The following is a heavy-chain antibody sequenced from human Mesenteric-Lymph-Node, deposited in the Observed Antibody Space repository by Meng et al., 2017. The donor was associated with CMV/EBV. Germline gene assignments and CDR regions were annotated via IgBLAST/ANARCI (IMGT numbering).Heavy chain of an antibody. D-gene: IGHD3-10*01. CDR2: ISTGGTI. J-gene: IGHJ6*02. CDR3: TRDRGWYGMDV. V-gene: IGHV3-69-1*01. Sequence: GGSLRLSCAASGFTINSYNMNWVRQAPGKGLEWVSYISTGGTIYYADSVTGRFTISRDSAKNSLYLQMNSLRAEDTALYYCTRDRGWYGMDVWDQGTTVTVSS. CDR1: GFTINSYN.